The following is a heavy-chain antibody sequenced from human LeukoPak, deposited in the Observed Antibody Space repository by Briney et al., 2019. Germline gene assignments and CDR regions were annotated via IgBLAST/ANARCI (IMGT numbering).Heavy chain of an antibody. V-gene: IGHV3-21*01. Sequence: GGSLRLSCAASGFTFSSYSMNWVRQAPGKGLEWVSSISRSGSYIYYADSVKGRFTISRDNAKNSLYPQMNSLRAEDTAVYYCARDEYCSGGFCYSVDYWGQGTLVTVSS. CDR1: GFTFSSYS. J-gene: IGHJ4*02. D-gene: IGHD2-15*01. CDR2: ISRSGSYI. CDR3: ARDEYCSGGFCYSVDY.